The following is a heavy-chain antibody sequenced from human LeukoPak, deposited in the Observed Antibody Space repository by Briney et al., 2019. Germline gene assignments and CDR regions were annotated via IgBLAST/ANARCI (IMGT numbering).Heavy chain of an antibody. J-gene: IGHJ4*02. Sequence: GGSLRLSCAASGFTFSSYEMNWVRQAPGKGLEWISYIDSSGSVIYTADSVKGRFTTSRDNAANSLYLQMNSLTADDTAIYYCARETMGCGGDCYDYWGQGTLVMVSS. CDR3: ARETMGCGGDCYDY. V-gene: IGHV3-48*03. CDR2: IDSSGSVI. CDR1: GFTFSSYE. D-gene: IGHD2-21*01.